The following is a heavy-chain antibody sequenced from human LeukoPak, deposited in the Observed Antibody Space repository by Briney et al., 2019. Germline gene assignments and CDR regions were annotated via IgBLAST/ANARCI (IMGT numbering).Heavy chain of an antibody. CDR1: GFTFSSYG. CDR3: AGRRTGYSSGYGH. D-gene: IGHD5-18*01. CDR2: ISYDGSNK. V-gene: IGHV3-30*03. Sequence: PGGSLRLSCAASGFTFSSYGMHWVRQAPGKGLEWVALISYDGSNKYYADSVKGRFTISRDNSENIVYLQMNNLRVEDTAVYYCAGRRTGYSSGYGHWGQGTLVTVSS. J-gene: IGHJ4*02.